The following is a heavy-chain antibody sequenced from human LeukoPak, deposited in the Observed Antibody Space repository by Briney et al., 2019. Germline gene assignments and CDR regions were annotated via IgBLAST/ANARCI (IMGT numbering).Heavy chain of an antibody. CDR3: ARGVVVPAPVDYYYMDV. V-gene: IGHV1-69*05. D-gene: IGHD2-2*01. CDR1: GGTFSSYA. J-gene: IGHJ6*03. CDR2: IIPIFGTA. Sequence: RASVKVSCKASGGTFSSYAISWVRQAPGQGLEWMGGIIPIFGTANYAQKFQGRVTITTDESTSTAYMELSSLRSEDTAVYYCARGVVVPAPVDYYYMDVWGKGTTVTVSS.